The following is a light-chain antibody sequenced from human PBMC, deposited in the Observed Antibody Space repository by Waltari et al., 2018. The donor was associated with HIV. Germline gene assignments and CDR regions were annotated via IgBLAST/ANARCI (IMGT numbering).Light chain of an antibody. V-gene: IGLV3-1*01. CDR1: KLGDKY. CDR2: QDS. Sequence: SYELTQPPSVSVSPGQTASITCSGDKLGDKYACWYQHKPGQSPVLVIYQDSKRPSGIPERFSGSNSGNTATLTISGTQAMDEADYYCQAWDSSTGEVFGGGTKLTVL. CDR3: QAWDSSTGEV. J-gene: IGLJ2*01.